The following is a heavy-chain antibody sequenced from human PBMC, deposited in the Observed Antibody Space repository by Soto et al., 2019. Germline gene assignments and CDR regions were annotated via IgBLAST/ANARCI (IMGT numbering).Heavy chain of an antibody. V-gene: IGHV1-58*01. CDR2: IVVGSGNT. CDR1: GFTFTSSA. J-gene: IGHJ4*02. Sequence: SVKVSCKASGFTFTSSAVQWVRQARGQRLEWIGWIVVGSGNTNYVQKFQERVTITRDMSTSTAYMELSSLRSEDTAVYYCAAGVYDFWSGYHFDYWGQGTLVTVSS. CDR3: AAGVYDFWSGYHFDY. D-gene: IGHD3-3*01.